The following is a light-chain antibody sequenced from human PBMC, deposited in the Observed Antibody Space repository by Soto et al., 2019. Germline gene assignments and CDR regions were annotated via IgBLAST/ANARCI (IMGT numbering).Light chain of an antibody. CDR2: DVS. CDR3: SSYTSSSTLYV. Sequence: QSALTQPASVSGSPGHSITISCTGTGSDVGGYNYVSWYQQHPGKAPKLMIYDVSNRPSGVSNRFSGSKSGNTASLTISGLQAEDEADYYCSSYTSSSTLYVFGTGTKVTVL. J-gene: IGLJ1*01. V-gene: IGLV2-14*03. CDR1: GSDVGGYNY.